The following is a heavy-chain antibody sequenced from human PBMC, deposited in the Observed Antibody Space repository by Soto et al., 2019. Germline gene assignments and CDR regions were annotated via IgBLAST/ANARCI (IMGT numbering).Heavy chain of an antibody. CDR3: ARKCISNSCRHFDY. D-gene: IGHD2-2*01. CDR2: IYHSGST. J-gene: IGHJ4*02. Sequence: QVQLQESGPGLVKPSGTLSLTCAVSSGSISSSNWWSWVRQPPGKGLEWIGEIYHSGSTNYNPSLKSRVTMTVDKSKNQFSMKLISVTAADTAVESCARKCISNSCRHFDYLGQGTLVTVSS. V-gene: IGHV4-4*02. CDR1: SGSISSSNW.